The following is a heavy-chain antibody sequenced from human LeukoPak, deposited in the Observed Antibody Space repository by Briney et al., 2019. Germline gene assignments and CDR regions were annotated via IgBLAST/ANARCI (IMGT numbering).Heavy chain of an antibody. J-gene: IGHJ4*02. CDR1: GFTFSTSA. Sequence: PGGSLRLSCAASGFTFSTSAMNWVRQAPGKGLEWVSYISSSGSTIYYADSVKGRFTISRDNAKNSLYLQMNSLRAEDTAVYYCAREGLRGGAVVYWGQGTLVTVSS. CDR2: ISSSGSTI. V-gene: IGHV3-48*04. D-gene: IGHD1-26*01. CDR3: AREGLRGGAVVY.